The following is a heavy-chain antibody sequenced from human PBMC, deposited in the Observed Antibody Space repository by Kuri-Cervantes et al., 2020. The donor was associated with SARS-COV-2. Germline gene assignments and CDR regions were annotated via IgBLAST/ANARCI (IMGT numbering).Heavy chain of an antibody. V-gene: IGHV3-23*01. CDR2: ISGSGGSA. Sequence: GESLKISCTASGFTFSSYAMSWVRQAPGKGLEWVSGISGSGGSAYYADSVKGRFTISRDNSKNTLYLQLNSLRAEDAAVYYCTKDRDSSLVEYNWFDPWGQGTRVTVSS. J-gene: IGHJ5*02. CDR3: TKDRDSSLVEYNWFDP. CDR1: GFTFSSYA. D-gene: IGHD2-8*02.